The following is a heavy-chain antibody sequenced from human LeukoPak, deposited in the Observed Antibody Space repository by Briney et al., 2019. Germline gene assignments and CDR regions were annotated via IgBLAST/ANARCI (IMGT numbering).Heavy chain of an antibody. J-gene: IGHJ4*02. V-gene: IGHV3-30-3*01. CDR1: GFTFSSYA. CDR3: AKDVVGATTWPNDY. Sequence: QAGGSLRLSCAASGFTFSSYAMHWVRQAPGKGLEWVAVISYDGSNKYYADSVKGRFTISRDNSKNTLYLQMNSLRAEDTAVYYCAKDVVGATTWPNDYWGQGTLVTVSS. D-gene: IGHD1-26*01. CDR2: ISYDGSNK.